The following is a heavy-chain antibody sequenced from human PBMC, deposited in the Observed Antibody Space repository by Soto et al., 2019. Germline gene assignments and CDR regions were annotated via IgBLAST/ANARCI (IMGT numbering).Heavy chain of an antibody. Sequence: SGGSLRLSCAASGFTFSSYAMSWVRQAPGKGLEWVSAISGSGGSTYYADSVKGRFTISRDNSKNTLYLQMNSLRAEGTAVYYCAKDLVVVAATPDRYYYGMDVWGQGTTVTVSS. J-gene: IGHJ6*02. CDR1: GFTFSSYA. V-gene: IGHV3-23*01. CDR3: AKDLVVVAATPDRYYYGMDV. D-gene: IGHD2-15*01. CDR2: ISGSGGST.